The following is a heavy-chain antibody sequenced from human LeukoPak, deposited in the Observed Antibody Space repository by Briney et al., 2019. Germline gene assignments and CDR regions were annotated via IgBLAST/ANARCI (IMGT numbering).Heavy chain of an antibody. J-gene: IGHJ4*02. Sequence: GGSLRLSCAASGFTFSSYAMSWVRQAPGKGLEWVSAISGSGGSTYYADSVKGRFTISRDNSKNTLYLQTNSLRAEDTAVYYCAKDDAVIVGATTGWGQGTLVTVSS. CDR1: GFTFSSYA. CDR3: AKDDAVIVGATTG. V-gene: IGHV3-23*01. D-gene: IGHD1-26*01. CDR2: ISGSGGST.